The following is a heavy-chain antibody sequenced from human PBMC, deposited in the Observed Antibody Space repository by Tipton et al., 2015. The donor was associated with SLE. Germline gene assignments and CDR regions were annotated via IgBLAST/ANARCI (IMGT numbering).Heavy chain of an antibody. V-gene: IGHV4-39*07. CDR2: INHSGST. J-gene: IGHJ5*02. CDR3: ARITYSGSYGGWFDP. D-gene: IGHD1-26*01. CDR1: GGSISSSSYY. Sequence: TLSLTCTVSGGSISSSSYYWSWIRQPPGKGLEWIGEINHSGSTNYNPSLKSRVTISVDTSKNQFSLKLSSVTAADTAVYYCARITYSGSYGGWFDPWGQGTLVTVSS.